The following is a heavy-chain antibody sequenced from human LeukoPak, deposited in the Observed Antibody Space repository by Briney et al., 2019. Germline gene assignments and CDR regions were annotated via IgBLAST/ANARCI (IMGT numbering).Heavy chain of an antibody. J-gene: IGHJ4*02. CDR3: ARVPGYSYGNYYFDY. V-gene: IGHV1-46*01. CDR2: INPSGGST. CDR1: GCTFTSYY. D-gene: IGHD5-18*01. Sequence: SVKVSCKASGCTFTSYYMYWVRQAPGQGLEWIGIINPSGGSTSYAQKFQGRVTMTRDTSTSTVYMELSSLRSEDTAVYYCARVPGYSYGNYYFDYWGQGTLVTVSS.